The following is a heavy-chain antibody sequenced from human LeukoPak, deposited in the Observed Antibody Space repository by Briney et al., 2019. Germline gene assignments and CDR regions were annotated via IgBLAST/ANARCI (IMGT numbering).Heavy chain of an antibody. CDR3: AKGTNTYGYN. CDR1: EFTFDDYA. D-gene: IGHD5-18*01. Sequence: GGSLRLSCAASEFTFDDYAMHWVRQAPGKGLEWVSGISWNSITIGYADSVKGRFTISRDNAKNSLYLQMNSLRAEDTAFYYCAKGTNTYGYNWGQGTLVTVSS. CDR2: ISWNSITI. J-gene: IGHJ4*02. V-gene: IGHV3-9*01.